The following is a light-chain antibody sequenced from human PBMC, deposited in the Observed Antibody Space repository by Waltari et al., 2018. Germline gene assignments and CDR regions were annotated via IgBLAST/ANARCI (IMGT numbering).Light chain of an antibody. V-gene: IGLV4-69*01. Sequence: QLVLTQSPSASASLGASVNLTCTLSSWHRSYAIAWHQQQPEKGPRFLMKVNSDGSYTKGDGIPDRFSGSSSGAERYLTISGLQSEDEADYYCQTWGTGIQVFGGGTKLSV. CDR2: VNSDGSY. CDR3: QTWGTGIQV. J-gene: IGLJ3*02. CDR1: SWHRSYA.